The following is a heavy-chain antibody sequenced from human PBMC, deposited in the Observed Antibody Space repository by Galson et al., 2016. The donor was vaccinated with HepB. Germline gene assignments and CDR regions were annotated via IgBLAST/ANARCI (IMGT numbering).Heavy chain of an antibody. CDR2: MNPPSGRT. Sequence: SVKVSCKASGYTFSSHYIHWVRQAPGQGLEWLGAMNPPSGRTNYAQKFQGRVAMTRDTSTSTVYMELSSLKSNDTAIYYCARDSSDWSLPNGLYGMDVWGRGTTVTVSS. D-gene: IGHD6-19*01. CDR3: ARDSSDWSLPNGLYGMDV. V-gene: IGHV1-46*01. CDR1: GYTFSSHY. J-gene: IGHJ6*02.